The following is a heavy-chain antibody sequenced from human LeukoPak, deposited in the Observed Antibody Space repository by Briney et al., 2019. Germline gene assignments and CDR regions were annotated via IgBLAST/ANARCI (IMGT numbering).Heavy chain of an antibody. CDR1: GVSLSSSEW. Sequence: SETLSLTCAVSGVSLSSSEWWIWVRQPPGQGLEWIGEIQRDGRTRYNPSLKSRVTMSMDYSKNQFSLIVTSVTAADTAIYYCGKTDIYFNPIDYWGPGSLVTVSS. CDR2: IQRDGRT. J-gene: IGHJ4*02. CDR3: GKTDIYFNPIDY. V-gene: IGHV4-4*02. D-gene: IGHD3-9*01.